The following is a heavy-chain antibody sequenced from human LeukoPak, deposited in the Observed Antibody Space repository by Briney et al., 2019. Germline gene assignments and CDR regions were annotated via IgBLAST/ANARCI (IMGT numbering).Heavy chain of an antibody. CDR3: ARDRIQKYYYGMDV. D-gene: IGHD5-18*01. J-gene: IGHJ6*02. Sequence: SETLSLTCTVSGGSISSYYWSWIRQPPGKGLEWIGYIYYSGSTNYNPSLKSRVTISVDTSKNQFSLKLSSVTAADTAVYYCARDRIQKYYYGMDVRGQGTTVTVSS. CDR1: GGSISSYY. V-gene: IGHV4-59*01. CDR2: IYYSGST.